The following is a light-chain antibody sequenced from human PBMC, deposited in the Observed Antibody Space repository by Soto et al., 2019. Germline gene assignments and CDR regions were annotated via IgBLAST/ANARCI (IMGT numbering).Light chain of an antibody. CDR3: QKYNSAPLT. V-gene: IGKV1-27*01. J-gene: IGKJ4*01. Sequence: DIQMTQSPSSLSASLGDRVTITCRASQGIGVYLAWFQQKPENAPKLLIYAASTLQSGVTSRFSGSGSGTDFTLTVSSLQPEDVATYYCQKYNSAPLTFGGGTRVEIK. CDR1: QGIGVY. CDR2: AAS.